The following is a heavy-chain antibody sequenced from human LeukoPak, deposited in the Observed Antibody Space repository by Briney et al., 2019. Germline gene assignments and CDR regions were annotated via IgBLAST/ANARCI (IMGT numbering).Heavy chain of an antibody. CDR1: GGSFSGYY. Sequence: SETLSLTCAVYGGSFSGYYWSWIRQPPGKGLEWIGEINHSGSTNYNPSLKSRVTISVDTSKNQFSLKLSSVTAADTAVYYCAASERGLGAAFFWGQGTLVTVSS. CDR2: INHSGST. D-gene: IGHD1-26*01. V-gene: IGHV4-34*01. J-gene: IGHJ4*02. CDR3: AASERGLGAAFF.